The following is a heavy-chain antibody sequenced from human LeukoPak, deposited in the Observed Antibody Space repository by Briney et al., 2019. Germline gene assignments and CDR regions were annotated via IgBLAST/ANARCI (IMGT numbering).Heavy chain of an antibody. CDR1: GFTFSSYA. V-gene: IGHV3-23*01. D-gene: IGHD3-10*01. J-gene: IGHJ4*02. Sequence: GGSLRLSCAASGFTFSSYAMSWVRQAPGKGLEWVSAISGSGGSTYYADSVKGRFTISRDTSKNTLYLQMNSLRAEDTAVYYCAKDRGTMVRGVTIFDYWGQGTLVTVSS. CDR3: AKDRGTMVRGVTIFDY. CDR2: ISGSGGST.